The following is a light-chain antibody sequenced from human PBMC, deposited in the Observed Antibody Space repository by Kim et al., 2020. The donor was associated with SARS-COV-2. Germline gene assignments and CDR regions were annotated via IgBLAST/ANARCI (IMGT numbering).Light chain of an antibody. CDR3: QQYSNWPIT. V-gene: IGKV3D-15*01. Sequence: VSPGERAPLPCRASQSVSNNLAWFQQNPGQAPRLLIYDASTRATGIPARFSGSGSGTDFTLTISSLQPEDFAVYYCQQYSNWPITFGGGTKVDIK. J-gene: IGKJ4*01. CDR1: QSVSNN. CDR2: DAS.